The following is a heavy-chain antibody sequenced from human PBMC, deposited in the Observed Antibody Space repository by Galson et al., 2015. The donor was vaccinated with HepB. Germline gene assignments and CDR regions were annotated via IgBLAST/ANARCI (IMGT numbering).Heavy chain of an antibody. CDR1: GFTFTSCA. CDR3: ARDLAEAAGTDY. D-gene: IGHD6-13*01. Sequence: SLRLSCAVHGFTFTSCALHWVRQAPGKGLEWLAIISYDGDHKYYADSVKGRFTISRDNSRYTLYLQMNSLRAEDTAVYYCARDLAEAAGTDYWGQGTLVTVSS. V-gene: IGHV3-30-3*01. CDR2: ISYDGDHK. J-gene: IGHJ4*02.